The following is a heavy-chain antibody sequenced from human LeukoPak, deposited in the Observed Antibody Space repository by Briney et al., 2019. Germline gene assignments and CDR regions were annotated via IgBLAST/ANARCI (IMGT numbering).Heavy chain of an antibody. V-gene: IGHV1-69*13. CDR1: GGTFSSYA. Sequence: ASVKVSCKASGGTFSSYAISWVRQAPGQGLEWMVGIIPIFGTANYAQKFQGRVTITADESTSTAYMELSSLRSEDTAVYYCARDGTLNYYDSSGYYYVGYYFDYWGQGTLVTVSS. CDR3: ARDGTLNYYDSSGYYYVGYYFDY. D-gene: IGHD3-22*01. J-gene: IGHJ4*02. CDR2: IIPIFGTA.